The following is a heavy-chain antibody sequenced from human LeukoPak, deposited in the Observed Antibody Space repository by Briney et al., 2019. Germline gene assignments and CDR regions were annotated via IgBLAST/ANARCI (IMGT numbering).Heavy chain of an antibody. V-gene: IGHV3-74*01. J-gene: IGHJ3*02. CDR3: ARASHPLDAFNI. CDR2: INSDGSST. Sequence: GGSLRLSCAASGFTFSSYWMHWVRQAPGKGLVWVSRINSDGSSTSYADSVKGRFTIFRDNAKNTLYLQMNSLRAEDTAVYYCARASHPLDAFNIWGQGTMVTVSS. CDR1: GFTFSSYW.